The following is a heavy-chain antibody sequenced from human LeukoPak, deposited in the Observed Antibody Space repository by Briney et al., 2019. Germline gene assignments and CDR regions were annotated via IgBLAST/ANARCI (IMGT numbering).Heavy chain of an antibody. Sequence: HPGGSLRLSCVGSGFIFSSYSMNWVRQAPGKGLEWISYISSSSGTIYYADSVKGRFTISRDNAKNSLYLQMNSLRAEDTAVYYCARDLYPGYWGKGTLVTVSS. CDR2: ISSSSGTI. CDR3: ARDLYPGY. V-gene: IGHV3-48*01. CDR1: GFIFSSYS. D-gene: IGHD3-16*01. J-gene: IGHJ4*02.